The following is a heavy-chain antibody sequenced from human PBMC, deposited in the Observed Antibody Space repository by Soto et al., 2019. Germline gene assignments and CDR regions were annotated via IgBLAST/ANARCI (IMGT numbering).Heavy chain of an antibody. CDR2: ISGSGGST. J-gene: IGHJ6*02. D-gene: IGHD2-15*01. CDR1: GFTFSGYA. V-gene: IGHV3-23*01. CDR3: ATGHLSXVAATRVPFRGSGGMDV. Sequence: GGSLRLSCAASGFTFSGYAMSWVRQAPGKGLEWVSAISGSGGSTYYADSVKGRFTISRDNSKNTLYLQMNSLRAEDTAVYYCATGHLSXVAATRVPFRGSGGMDVWGQGTTVTVSS.